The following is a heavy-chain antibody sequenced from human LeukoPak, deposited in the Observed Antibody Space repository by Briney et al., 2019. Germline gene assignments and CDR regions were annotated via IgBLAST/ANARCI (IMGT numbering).Heavy chain of an antibody. V-gene: IGHV4-4*07. J-gene: IGHJ4*02. CDR3: ARDRSGVTYYYDSSGYYYFDY. CDR1: GGSISSYY. Sequence: PSETLSLTCTVSGGSISSYYWSWIRQPAGKGLEWIGRIYTSGSTNYNPSLKSRVTMSVDTSKDQFSLKLSSVTAAETAVYYCARDRSGVTYYYDSSGYYYFDYWGQGTLVTVSS. D-gene: IGHD3-22*01. CDR2: IYTSGST.